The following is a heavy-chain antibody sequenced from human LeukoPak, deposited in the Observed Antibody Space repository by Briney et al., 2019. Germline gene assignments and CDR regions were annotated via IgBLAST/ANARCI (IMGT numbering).Heavy chain of an antibody. Sequence: SETLSLTCTVSGGSISSYYWGWIRQPPGKGLEWIGSIYYSGSTYYNPSLKSRVTISVDTSKNQFSLKLSSVTAADTAVYYCARVVKQQLSAYYYGMDVWGQGTTVTVSS. V-gene: IGHV4-39*01. CDR2: IYYSGST. D-gene: IGHD6-13*01. CDR3: ARVVKQQLSAYYYGMDV. CDR1: GGSISSYY. J-gene: IGHJ6*02.